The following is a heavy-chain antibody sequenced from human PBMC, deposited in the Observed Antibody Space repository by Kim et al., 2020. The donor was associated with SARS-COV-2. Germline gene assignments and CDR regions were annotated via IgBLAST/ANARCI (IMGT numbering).Heavy chain of an antibody. CDR3: AAVQDGYNPFDY. D-gene: IGHD5-12*01. CDR1: GDSISSYS. Sequence: SETLSLTCNVSGDSISSYSWNWIRQPPGKGLEWIGYIYYSGSTSYNPSLKSRVTISVDTSKNQLSLKLTSVTAADTAMYYCAAVQDGYNPFDYWGQGTLVTVSS. CDR2: IYYSGST. J-gene: IGHJ4*02. V-gene: IGHV4-59*13.